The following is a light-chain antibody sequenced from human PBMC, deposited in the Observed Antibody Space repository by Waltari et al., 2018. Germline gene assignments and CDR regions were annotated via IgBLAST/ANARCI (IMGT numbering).Light chain of an antibody. V-gene: IGKV4-1*01. CDR1: PSVLYSSNNKNY. CDR2: WAS. J-gene: IGKJ4*01. CDR3: QQYYSIPLT. Sequence: DIVMTQSQDSLAVSLGERATINSKSSPSVLYSSNNKNYLGWYQKKAGQTPKLLIHWASTRESGVPDRFSGSGSGTDFTLTISGLQAEDVAVYYCQQYYSIPLTFGGGIKVEIK.